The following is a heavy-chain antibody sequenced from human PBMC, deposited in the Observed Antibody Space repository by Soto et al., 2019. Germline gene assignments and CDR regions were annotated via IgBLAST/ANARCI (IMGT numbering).Heavy chain of an antibody. CDR3: VTATISPVSATLYHYGMDV. J-gene: IGHJ6*02. Sequence: QVQLVQSGAEVKKTGSSVKVSCQASGGTFNNFAFTWVRQAPGQGLEWLGGIMPVFHTTNIAQTFQDRITVTADDFTTTVYMEMTSLRYDDTAVYYCVTATISPVSATLYHYGMDVWGQGTTVTVSS. V-gene: IGHV1-69*01. D-gene: IGHD6-25*01. CDR1: GGTFNNFA. CDR2: IMPVFHTT.